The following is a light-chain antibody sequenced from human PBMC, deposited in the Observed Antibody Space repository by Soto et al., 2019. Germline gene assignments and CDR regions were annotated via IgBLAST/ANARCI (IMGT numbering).Light chain of an antibody. CDR1: QSVFYSSNNKNY. V-gene: IGKV4-1*01. CDR3: QQCYSTHPT. CDR2: WAS. Sequence: DIVMTQSPDSLAVSLGERATLNCKSSQSVFYSSNNKNYLAWYQQKPGQPPKLLIYWASTRESGVPDRFSGSGSGTDFTLSISSRQAEDVTVYYCQQCYSTHPTFGYGTTVEIK. J-gene: IGKJ4*02.